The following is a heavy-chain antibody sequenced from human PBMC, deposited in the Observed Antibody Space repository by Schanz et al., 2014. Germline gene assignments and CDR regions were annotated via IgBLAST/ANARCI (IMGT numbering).Heavy chain of an antibody. J-gene: IGHJ4*02. CDR2: ISSSGTSI. CDR1: GFTFITYT. CDR3: ARTRGFDSIFDF. Sequence: DVQLVESGGGVVQPGGSLRLSCATSGFTFITYTMNWVPQTPGKGLEWVSFISSSGTSIYYADSVKGRFTISRDNAKNSLYLQMNSLRAEDAAVYYCARTRGFDSIFDFWGRGTLVTVSS. V-gene: IGHV3-48*01. D-gene: IGHD5-12*01.